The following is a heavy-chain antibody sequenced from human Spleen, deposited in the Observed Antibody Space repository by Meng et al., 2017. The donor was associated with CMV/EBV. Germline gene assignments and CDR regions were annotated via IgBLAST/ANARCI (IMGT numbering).Heavy chain of an antibody. D-gene: IGHD6-13*01. J-gene: IGHJ3*02. CDR2: IYPSGST. CDR3: ASNHIAEDAFDI. V-gene: IGHV3-53*01. Sequence: GGSLRLSCAASGFTFSDYYLIWTRQAPGKGLEWVSIIYPSGSTYDSDSVKGRFTISRDNSRNTLYLQMNSLRVDDTAVYYCASNHIAEDAFDIWGQGTMVTVSS. CDR1: GFTFSDYY.